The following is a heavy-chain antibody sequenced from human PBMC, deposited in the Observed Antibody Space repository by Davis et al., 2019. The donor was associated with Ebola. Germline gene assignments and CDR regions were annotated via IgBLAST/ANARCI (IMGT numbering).Heavy chain of an antibody. CDR1: GYTFTSYG. J-gene: IGHJ6*02. Sequence: ASVKVSCKASGYTFTSYGISWVRQAPGQGLEWMGWISAYNGNTNYAQKLQGRVTMTTDTSTSTAYMELSSLRSEDTAVYYCAREAGQFYYYGMDVWGQGTTVTVSS. CDR3: AREAGQFYYYGMDV. CDR2: ISAYNGNT. V-gene: IGHV1-18*01.